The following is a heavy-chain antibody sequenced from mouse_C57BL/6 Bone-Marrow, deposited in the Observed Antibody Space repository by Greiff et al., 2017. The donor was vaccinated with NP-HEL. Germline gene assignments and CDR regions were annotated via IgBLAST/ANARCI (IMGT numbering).Heavy chain of an antibody. CDR2: SSNKANDYTT. D-gene: IGHD4-1*01. CDR1: GFTFSDFY. CDR3: ARDNWDWYFDV. J-gene: IGHJ1*03. V-gene: IGHV7-1*01. Sequence: EVKVVESGGGLVQSGRSLRLSCATSGFTFSDFYMEWVRQAPGKGLEWIAASSNKANDYTTEYSASVKGRFIVSRDTSQSILYLQMNALRAEDTAIYYCARDNWDWYFDVGGTGTTVTVSA.